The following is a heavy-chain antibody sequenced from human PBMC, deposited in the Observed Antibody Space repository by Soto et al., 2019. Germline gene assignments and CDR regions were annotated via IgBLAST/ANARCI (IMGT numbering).Heavy chain of an antibody. D-gene: IGHD1-20*01. CDR3: AKDHNWNDVNLWE. J-gene: IGHJ4*02. CDR2: IVVGSGNT. V-gene: IGHV1-58*02. Sequence: SVKVSCKASGFTFTSSAMQWVRQARGQRLEWIGWIVVGSGNTNYAQKFQERVTITRDMSTSTAYMELSSLRSEDTAVYYCAKDHNWNDVNLWEWGQGTLVTVSS. CDR1: GFTFTSSA.